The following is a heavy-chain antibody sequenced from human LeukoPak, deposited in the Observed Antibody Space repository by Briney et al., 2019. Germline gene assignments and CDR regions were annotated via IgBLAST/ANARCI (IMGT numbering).Heavy chain of an antibody. CDR2: INPNSGGT. CDR1: GYTFTGYY. V-gene: IGHV1-2*02. D-gene: IGHD3-10*01. J-gene: IGHJ5*02. Sequence: GASVKVSCKASGYTFTGYYMHWVRQAPGQGLEWMGWINPNSGGTNYAQKFQGRGTMTRDTSISTAYMELSRLRSDDTAVYYCARESRMVRGVIITGWFDPWGQGTLVTVSS. CDR3: ARESRMVRGVIITGWFDP.